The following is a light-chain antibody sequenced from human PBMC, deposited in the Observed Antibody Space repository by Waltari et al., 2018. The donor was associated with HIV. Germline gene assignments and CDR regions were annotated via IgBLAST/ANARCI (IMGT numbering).Light chain of an antibody. CDR2: DDS. V-gene: IGLV3-21*03. Sequence: SFVLTQPPSVSVAPGTPARITCGGNNIGDKTVHWYQQKPGQAPLLVVYDDSARPSGIPERFSGSNSWNTATLTISRVEAGDEADYYCQVWDASSDHLVIFGGGTKLTVL. CDR1: NIGDKT. CDR3: QVWDASSDHLVI. J-gene: IGLJ2*01.